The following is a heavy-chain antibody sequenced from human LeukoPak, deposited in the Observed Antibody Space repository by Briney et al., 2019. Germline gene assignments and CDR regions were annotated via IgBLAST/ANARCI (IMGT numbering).Heavy chain of an antibody. D-gene: IGHD4-17*01. CDR2: ISRGVGST. Sequence: GGSLRLSCAASGFTFSIYDLSWVRQAPGKGLECVSAISRGVGSTYYADSVKGRFTISRDNSKNTLYLQMNNLRVDDTAVYYCAKKGQAGDGGKPDWGQGTLVTVSS. J-gene: IGHJ4*02. CDR1: GFTFSIYD. V-gene: IGHV3-23*01. CDR3: AKKGQAGDGGKPD.